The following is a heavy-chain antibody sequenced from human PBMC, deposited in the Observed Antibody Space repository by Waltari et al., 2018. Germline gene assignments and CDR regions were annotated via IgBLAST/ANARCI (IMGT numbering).Heavy chain of an antibody. D-gene: IGHD1-26*01. CDR1: GYTLTELS. J-gene: IGHJ2*01. Sequence: QVQLVQSGAEVTKPGASVKVSCKVSGYTLTELSMHWVRQAPGKGLEWMGGFETEEGETIYAQKFQCRVTISVDTSKNQFSLKLSSVTAADTALYYCAGSGSGSSEVWYFDLWGRGTLVTVSS. CDR2: FETEEGET. V-gene: IGHV1-24*01. CDR3: AGSGSGSSEVWYFDL.